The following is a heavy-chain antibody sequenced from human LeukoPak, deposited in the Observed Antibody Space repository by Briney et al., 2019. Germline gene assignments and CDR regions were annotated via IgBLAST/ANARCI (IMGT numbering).Heavy chain of an antibody. CDR1: GFTFSSYA. V-gene: IGHV4-39*01. J-gene: IGHJ4*02. Sequence: GSLRLSCAASGFTFSSYAMSWVRQAPGKGLEWIGSIYYSGSTYYNPSLKSRVTISVDTSKNQFSLKLSSVTAADTAVYYCARRDGYSILAFDYWGQGTLVTVSS. CDR3: ARRDGYSILAFDY. D-gene: IGHD6-13*01. CDR2: IYYSGST.